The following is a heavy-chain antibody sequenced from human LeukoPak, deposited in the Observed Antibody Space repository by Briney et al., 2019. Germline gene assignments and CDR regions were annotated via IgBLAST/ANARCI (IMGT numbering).Heavy chain of an antibody. V-gene: IGHV3-7*01. D-gene: IGHD6-25*01. CDR1: GFTFSSFW. Sequence: GGSLRLSCAASGFTFSSFWMSCVRQAPGKGLEWVANIKQDGSEKYYVDSVKGRFTISRDNAKNSLYLQMNSLRAEDMAVYYCARAQNSGFDYWGQGTLVTVSS. CDR3: ARAQNSGFDY. CDR2: IKQDGSEK. J-gene: IGHJ4*02.